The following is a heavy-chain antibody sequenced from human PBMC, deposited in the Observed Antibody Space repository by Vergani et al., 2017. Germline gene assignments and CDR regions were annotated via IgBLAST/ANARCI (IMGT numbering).Heavy chain of an antibody. V-gene: IGHV3-30-3*01. CDR1: GFTFSSYA. CDR2: ISYDGSNK. Sequence: QVQLVESGGGVVQPGRSLRLSCAASGFTFSSYAMHWVRQAPGKGLEWVAVISYDGSNKYYADSVKGRFTISRDNSKNMLYLQMNSLRAEDTAVYYCARSESHYYYYMDVWGKGTTVTVSS. CDR3: ARSESHYYYYMDV. J-gene: IGHJ6*03.